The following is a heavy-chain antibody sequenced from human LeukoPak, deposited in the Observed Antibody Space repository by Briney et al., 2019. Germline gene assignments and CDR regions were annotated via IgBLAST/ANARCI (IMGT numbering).Heavy chain of an antibody. CDR3: AKKGQADDNGKPD. Sequence: GSLRLSCAASGFTFGSYGIHWVRQAPGKGLECVSAIRRGVGSTYYADSVKGRFTISRDNSKNTLYLQMNNLRADDTAVYYCAKKGQADDNGKPDWGQGTLVTVSS. J-gene: IGHJ4*02. V-gene: IGHV3-23*01. CDR2: IRRGVGST. D-gene: IGHD1-1*01. CDR1: GFTFGSYG.